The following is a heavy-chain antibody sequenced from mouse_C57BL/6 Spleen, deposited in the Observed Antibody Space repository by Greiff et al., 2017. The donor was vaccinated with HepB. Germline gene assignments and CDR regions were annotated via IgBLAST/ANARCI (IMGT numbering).Heavy chain of an antibody. V-gene: IGHV1-82*01. Sequence: VQLQQSGPELVKPGASVKISCKASGYAFSSSWMNWVKQRPGKGLEWIGRIYPGDGDTNYNGKFKGKATLTADKSSSTAYMQLSSLTSEDSAVYFCARRDTYFDVWGTGTTVTVSS. D-gene: IGHD3-3*01. CDR3: ARRDTYFDV. CDR1: GYAFSSSW. CDR2: IYPGDGDT. J-gene: IGHJ1*03.